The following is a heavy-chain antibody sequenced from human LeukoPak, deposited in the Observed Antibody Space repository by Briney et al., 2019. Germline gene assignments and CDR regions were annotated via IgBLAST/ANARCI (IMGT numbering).Heavy chain of an antibody. CDR2: ITSSSSYV. D-gene: IGHD1-26*01. J-gene: IGHJ4*02. CDR3: ARDRGSYD. Sequence: GGSLRLSCAASGFTFSSNSMNWVRQAPRMGLEWVSSITSSSSYVYYADSVKGRFTISRDNAKNSLYLQMNSLRAEDTAVYYCARDRGSYDWGQGTLVTVSS. V-gene: IGHV3-21*01. CDR1: GFTFSSNS.